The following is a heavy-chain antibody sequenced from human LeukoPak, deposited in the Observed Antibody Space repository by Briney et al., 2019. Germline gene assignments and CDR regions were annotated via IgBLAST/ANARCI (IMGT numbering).Heavy chain of an antibody. CDR3: ARQYYDFWSGFYTADYYFDY. CDR1: GFTFSSYS. V-gene: IGHV3-21*01. J-gene: IGHJ4*02. CDR2: ISSSSSYI. D-gene: IGHD3-3*01. Sequence: GGSLRLSCAVSGFTFSSYSMNWVRQAPGKGLEWVSSISSSSSYIYYADSVKGRFTISRDNAKNSLYLQMNSLRGEDSAVYYCARQYYDFWSGFYTADYYFDYWGRGTLVTVSS.